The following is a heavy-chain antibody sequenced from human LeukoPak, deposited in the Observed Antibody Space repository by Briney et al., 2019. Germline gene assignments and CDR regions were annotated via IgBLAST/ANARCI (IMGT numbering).Heavy chain of an antibody. CDR2: ITGSGDTT. V-gene: IGHV3-23*01. J-gene: IGHJ4*02. CDR1: GFIFRNYA. CDR3: AKWGDYDILTGYYVSDF. Sequence: GGSLRLSCAASGFIFRNYAMSWVRQAPGKGREWVSAITGSGDTTYYADSVKGRFTISRDNSKNTLYVEMNTLRAEDTAVYYCAKWGDYDILTGYYVSDFWGQGTLVTVSS. D-gene: IGHD3-9*01.